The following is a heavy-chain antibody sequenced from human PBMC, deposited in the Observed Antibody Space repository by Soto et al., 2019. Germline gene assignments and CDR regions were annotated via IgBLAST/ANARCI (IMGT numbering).Heavy chain of an antibody. Sequence: GGSLRLSCAASGFTFYDYAMHWVRQAPGKGLEWVSGISWNSGSTYYADSVKGRFTISRDNSKNTLYLQMNSLRAEDTAVYYCAKDGYCSSTSCYGDQYNWFDPWGQGTQVTVSS. D-gene: IGHD2-2*03. J-gene: IGHJ5*02. CDR3: AKDGYCSSTSCYGDQYNWFDP. CDR2: ISWNSGST. V-gene: IGHV3-23*01. CDR1: GFTFYDYA.